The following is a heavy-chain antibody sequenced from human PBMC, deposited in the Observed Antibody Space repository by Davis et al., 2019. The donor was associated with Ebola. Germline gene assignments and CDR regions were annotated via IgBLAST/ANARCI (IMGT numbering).Heavy chain of an antibody. CDR3: ARGLDFWSGYYGCYFDY. Sequence: GESLKISCAASGFTFSSYAMHWVRQAPGKGLEWVAVISYDGSNKYYADSVKGRFTISRDNSKNTLYLQMNSLRAEDTAVYYCARGLDFWSGYYGCYFDYWGQGTLVTVSS. V-gene: IGHV3-30-3*01. CDR1: GFTFSSYA. CDR2: ISYDGSNK. J-gene: IGHJ4*02. D-gene: IGHD3-3*01.